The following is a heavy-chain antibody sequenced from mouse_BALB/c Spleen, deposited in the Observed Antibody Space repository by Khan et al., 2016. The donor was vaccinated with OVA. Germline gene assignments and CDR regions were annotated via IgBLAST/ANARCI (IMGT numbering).Heavy chain of an antibody. CDR3: ARAYYGNYREAMDY. J-gene: IGHJ4*01. Sequence: QVQLKESGPGLVAPSPSLSITCTVSGFSLTGYGVNWVRQPPGKGLEWLGMIWGDGSTDYNSALKSSLSISKDNSKSRVFLKMNSLQTDDTARYDCARAYYGNYREAMDYWGQGTSVTVSS. D-gene: IGHD2-10*01. V-gene: IGHV2-6-7*01. CDR1: GFSLTGYG. CDR2: IWGDGST.